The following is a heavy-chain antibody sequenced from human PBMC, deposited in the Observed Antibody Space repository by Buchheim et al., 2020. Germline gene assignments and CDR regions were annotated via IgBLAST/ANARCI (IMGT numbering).Heavy chain of an antibody. Sequence: EVQLVQSRAEVKKPGESLKLSCQVSGYSFATYWIGWVRQMPGKGLEWMGIIYPDDSDTTYSPSFQGQVTIPVDKSISTAYLQWSSLKASDTAMYYCARLSSSWYGGWFDPWGQGTL. CDR2: IYPDDSDT. CDR3: ARLSSSWYGGWFDP. CDR1: GYSFATYW. V-gene: IGHV5-51*03. D-gene: IGHD6-13*01. J-gene: IGHJ5*02.